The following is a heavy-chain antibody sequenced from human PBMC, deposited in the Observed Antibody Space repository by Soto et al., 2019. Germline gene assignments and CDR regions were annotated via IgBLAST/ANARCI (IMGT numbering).Heavy chain of an antibody. CDR3: ARVVAYSIGWYYYCMDF. Sequence: GGSLRLSCAASGFTFSSYAMHWVRQAQGKGQEWEAVISNDGSNKYYADSVKGRFTISRDNSKNTLYLQMNSLRAEDTAVYYCARVVAYSIGWYYYCMDFWGQGTTVTVSS. J-gene: IGHJ6*02. V-gene: IGHV3-30-3*01. CDR2: ISNDGSNK. D-gene: IGHD6-19*01. CDR1: GFTFSSYA.